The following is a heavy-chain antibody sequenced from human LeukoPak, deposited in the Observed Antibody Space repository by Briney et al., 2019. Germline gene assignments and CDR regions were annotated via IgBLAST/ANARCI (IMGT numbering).Heavy chain of an antibody. J-gene: IGHJ4*02. Sequence: GSLRLSCAASGFTFSRSWMSWVRQAPGKGLEWVANIKQDGSEKFYVDSVKGRFTISRDNAKTSLYLQMNSLRAEDTAVYYCARNLGGAYSDYFDYWGQGTLVTVSS. CDR2: IKQDGSEK. D-gene: IGHD2-21*01. CDR3: ARNLGGAYSDYFDY. V-gene: IGHV3-7*04. CDR1: GFTFSRSW.